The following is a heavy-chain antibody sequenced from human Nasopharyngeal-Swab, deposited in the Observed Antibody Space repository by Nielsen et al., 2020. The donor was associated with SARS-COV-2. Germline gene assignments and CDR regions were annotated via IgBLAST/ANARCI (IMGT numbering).Heavy chain of an antibody. J-gene: IGHJ3*02. D-gene: IGHD1-20*01. V-gene: IGHV3-48*02. Sequence: GESLKISCEASGVTFSSYSMNWVRQAPGKGLEWVSYISSSSSTIYYADSVKGLFTISRDNAKNSLYLQMNSLRDEDTAVYYCARGITGTRRPDAFDILGHGTMVTVSS. CDR3: ARGITGTRRPDAFDI. CDR1: GVTFSSYS. CDR2: ISSSSSTI.